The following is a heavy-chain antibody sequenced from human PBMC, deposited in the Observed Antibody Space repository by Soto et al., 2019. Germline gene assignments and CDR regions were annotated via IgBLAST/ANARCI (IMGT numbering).Heavy chain of an antibody. CDR1: GGSFSGYY. Sequence: QVQLQQWGAGLLKPSETLSLTCAVYGGSFSGYYWSWIRQPPGQGLAWIGEINHSGSTNYNPSLKSRVTISVDTSKNQCSRKLSSVTAADTAVDDCAGDDSSGYSFQHWGQGTLVTVSS. CDR2: INHSGST. CDR3: AGDDSSGYSFQH. D-gene: IGHD3-22*01. J-gene: IGHJ1*01. V-gene: IGHV4-34*01.